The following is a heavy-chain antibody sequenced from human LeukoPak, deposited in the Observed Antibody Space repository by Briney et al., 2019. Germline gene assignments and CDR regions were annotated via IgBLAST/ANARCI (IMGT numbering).Heavy chain of an antibody. CDR1: GFTFSTYS. CDR2: ISSSSSTI. J-gene: IGHJ4*02. Sequence: GGPRSLSCEASGFTFSTYSMNGVRQAPGKGREWVSYISSSSSTIYYADSVKGRFTISRDNAKNSLYLQMNSLRDEDTAVYYCARDLYYFDYWGQGTLVTVSS. CDR3: ARDLYYFDY. V-gene: IGHV3-48*02.